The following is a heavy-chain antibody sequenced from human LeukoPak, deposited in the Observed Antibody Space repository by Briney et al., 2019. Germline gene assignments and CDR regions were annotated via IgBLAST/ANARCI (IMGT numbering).Heavy chain of an antibody. D-gene: IGHD3-3*01. J-gene: IGHJ4*02. CDR2: ISGSGGST. CDR1: GFTFSSYA. Sequence: GGSLGLSCAASGFTFSSYAMSWVRQAPGKGLEWVSAISGSGGSTYYADSVKGRFTISRDNSKNTLYLQMNSLRAEDTAVYYCAKDHPFLEWLLSPYFDYWGQGTLVTVSS. CDR3: AKDHPFLEWLLSPYFDY. V-gene: IGHV3-23*01.